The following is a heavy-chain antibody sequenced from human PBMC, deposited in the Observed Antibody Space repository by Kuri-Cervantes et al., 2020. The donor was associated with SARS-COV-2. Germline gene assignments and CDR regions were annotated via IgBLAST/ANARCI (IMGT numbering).Heavy chain of an antibody. CDR3: ARRSPQSYYYGMDV. J-gene: IGHJ6*02. Sequence: GSLRLSCTVSGGSISSSSYYWGWIRQPPGKGLEWIGSIYYSGSTYYNPSLKSRVTISVDTSKNQFSLKLSSVTAADTAVYYCARRSPQSYYYGMDVWGQGTTVTVSS. V-gene: IGHV4-39*01. CDR2: IYYSGST. CDR1: GGSISSSSYY.